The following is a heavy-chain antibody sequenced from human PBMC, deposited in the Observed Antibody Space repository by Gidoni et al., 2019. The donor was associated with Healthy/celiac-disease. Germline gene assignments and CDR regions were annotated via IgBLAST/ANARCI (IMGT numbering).Heavy chain of an antibody. Sequence: QVQLQESGPGLVKPSETLSLTCTVSGGSINSSYWNWIRQPAGNGLEWIGRIYTSGRTNYNPSLKSRVSMSVDTSKNQFSLKLSSVTAADTAVYYCARAIVDSSSWYGQDYYYGMDVWGQGTTVTVSS. V-gene: IGHV4-4*07. D-gene: IGHD6-13*01. CDR2: IYTSGRT. CDR1: GGSINSSY. CDR3: ARAIVDSSSWYGQDYYYGMDV. J-gene: IGHJ6*02.